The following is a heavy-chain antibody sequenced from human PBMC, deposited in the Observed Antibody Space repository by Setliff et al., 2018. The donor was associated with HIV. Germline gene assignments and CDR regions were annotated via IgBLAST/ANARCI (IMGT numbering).Heavy chain of an antibody. CDR1: GFTVSRFY. V-gene: IGHV3-53*01. D-gene: IGHD3-22*01. Sequence: GSLRLSCAASGFTVSRFYMSWVRQAPGKGLEWVSVIYSDGSSYYADSVRGRFTISRDNYKNTLYLQMNSLRPEDTAVYYCAKSSNYYDSSGLHYFDYWGQGTLVTVSS. CDR2: IYSDGSS. CDR3: AKSSNYYDSSGLHYFDY. J-gene: IGHJ4*02.